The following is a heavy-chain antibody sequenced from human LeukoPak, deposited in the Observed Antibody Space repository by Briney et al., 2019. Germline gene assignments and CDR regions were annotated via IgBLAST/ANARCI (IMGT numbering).Heavy chain of an antibody. CDR1: GFTFRSYG. CDR3: ARERSLSYYFDY. D-gene: IGHD1-26*01. J-gene: IGHJ4*02. V-gene: IGHV3-33*01. CDR2: IWYDGNHE. Sequence: GGSLRLSCEASGFTFRSYGMHWVRQAPGKGLEWVAVIWYDGNHEYYADSVKGRFTISRDNSKNTLYLQMNSLRAEDTAGYYCARERSLSYYFDYWGQGTLVTVSS.